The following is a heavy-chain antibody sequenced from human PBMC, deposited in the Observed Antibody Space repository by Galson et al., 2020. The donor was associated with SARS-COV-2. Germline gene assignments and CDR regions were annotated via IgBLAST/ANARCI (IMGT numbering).Heavy chain of an antibody. J-gene: IGHJ4*02. CDR2: VYHSGNT. Sequence: ETSETLSLTCTVSGGSLSSGDYYWSWIRQPPGKGLEWIGHVYHSGNTSYNPSLESRLTLSVDTSKNLFSLKLRSVTAADTAVYYCARGNRGLDYWGQGVLGTVSS. V-gene: IGHV4-30-4*01. CDR1: GGSLSSGDYY. CDR3: ARGNRGLDY. D-gene: IGHD3-10*01.